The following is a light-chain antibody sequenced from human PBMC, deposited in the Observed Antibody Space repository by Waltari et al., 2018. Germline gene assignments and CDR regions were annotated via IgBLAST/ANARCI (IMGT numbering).Light chain of an antibody. CDR1: QNVGTS. CDR3: QQYEDWPRHS. J-gene: IGKJ4*01. CDR2: GAY. Sequence: IVLTQSPATLSVFPGERVTFPCRASQNVGTSLAWYQQKPGQTPGLLIFGAYSRAPGVPARFSGSGSGTDFTLAISSLQSEDFAVYYCQQYEDWPRHSFGGGTKVQIE. V-gene: IGKV3-15*01.